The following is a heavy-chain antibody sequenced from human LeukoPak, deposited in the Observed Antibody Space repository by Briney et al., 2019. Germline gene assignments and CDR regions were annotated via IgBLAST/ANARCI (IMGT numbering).Heavy chain of an antibody. CDR2: DNT. V-gene: IGHV3-23*01. D-gene: IGHD5-12*01. J-gene: IGHJ4*02. CDR3: AGQWLRLGPIDY. Sequence: DNTYYADSVKGRFTISRDNSKDTLYLQMNSLRVDDTAVYYCAGQWLRLGPIDYWGQGTPVSVSS.